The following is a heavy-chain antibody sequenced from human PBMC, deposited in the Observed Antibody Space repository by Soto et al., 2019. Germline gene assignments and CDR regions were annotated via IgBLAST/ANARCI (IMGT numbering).Heavy chain of an antibody. CDR3: AKDYWPARGSGSPLDY. V-gene: IGHV3-30*18. Sequence: QVQLVESGGGVVQPGRSLRLSCAASGITFSSYDMHWVRQAPGKGLEWVAVISYDGSNKYYADSVKGRFTISRDNAKNKLYLQMSSLRAEDTAVYYCAKDYWPARGSGSPLDYWGQGTLVTVSS. CDR2: ISYDGSNK. CDR1: GITFSSYD. D-gene: IGHD3-10*01. J-gene: IGHJ4*02.